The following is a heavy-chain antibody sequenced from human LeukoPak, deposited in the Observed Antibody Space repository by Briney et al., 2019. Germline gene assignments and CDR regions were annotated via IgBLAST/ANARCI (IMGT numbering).Heavy chain of an antibody. Sequence: PGGSLRLSCAASGFTFSNAYMNWVRQAPGKGLEWVSSISSSSSYIYYADSVKGRFTISRDNAKNSLYLQMNSLRAEDTAVYYCARGGNNWNYTTGDYWGQGTLVTVSS. CDR1: GFTFSNAY. CDR3: ARGGNNWNYTTGDY. J-gene: IGHJ4*02. D-gene: IGHD1-7*01. CDR2: ISSSSSYI. V-gene: IGHV3-21*01.